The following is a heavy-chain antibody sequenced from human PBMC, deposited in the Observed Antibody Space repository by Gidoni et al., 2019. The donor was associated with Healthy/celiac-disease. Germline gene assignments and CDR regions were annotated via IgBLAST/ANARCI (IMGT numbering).Heavy chain of an antibody. CDR2: IYYSGST. CDR1: GGSISSYY. J-gene: IGHJ3*02. Sequence: QVQLQESGPGLVKPSETLSLTCTVSGGSISSYYWSWIRQPPGKGLEWIGYIYYSGSTNYNPSLKSRVTISVDTSKNQFSLKLSSVTAADTAVYYCARQDYYDSSGYPVNAFDIWGQGTMVTVSS. D-gene: IGHD3-22*01. CDR3: ARQDYYDSSGYPVNAFDI. V-gene: IGHV4-59*08.